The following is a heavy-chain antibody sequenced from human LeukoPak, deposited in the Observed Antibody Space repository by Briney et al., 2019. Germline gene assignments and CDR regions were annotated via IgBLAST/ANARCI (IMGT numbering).Heavy chain of an antibody. CDR3: ARGPNYDFWSGYPGNWFDP. Sequence: ASVKVSCKASGYTFTGYYMHWVRQAPGQGLEWMGWINPNSGGTNYAQKFQGRVTMTRDTSISTAYMELSRLRSDDTAVYYCARGPNYDFWSGYPGNWFDPWGQGTLVTVSS. D-gene: IGHD3-3*01. CDR2: INPNSGGT. CDR1: GYTFTGYY. V-gene: IGHV1-2*02. J-gene: IGHJ5*02.